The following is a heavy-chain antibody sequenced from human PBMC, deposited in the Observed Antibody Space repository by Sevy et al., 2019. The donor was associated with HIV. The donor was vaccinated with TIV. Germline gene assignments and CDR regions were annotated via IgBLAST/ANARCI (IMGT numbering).Heavy chain of an antibody. CDR1: GFTFINHA. D-gene: IGHD5-12*01. V-gene: IGHV3-30*04. Sequence: GGSLRLSCAASGFTFINHAMHWVRQAPGKGLEWVTVISYDGSNKYYADSVKGRFTISRDTSKSTVYLQMGSLRAEDTAVYYCARDLNSGYANYYYYGMDVWGQGTTVTVSS. CDR2: ISYDGSNK. CDR3: ARDLNSGYANYYYYGMDV. J-gene: IGHJ6*02.